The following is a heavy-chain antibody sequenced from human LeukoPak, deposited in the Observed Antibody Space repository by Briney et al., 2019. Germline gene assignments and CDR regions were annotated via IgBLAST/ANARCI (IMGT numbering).Heavy chain of an antibody. V-gene: IGHV2-5*02. CDR1: GFSLSTPGVG. Sequence: ESGPTLVNPTQTLTLTCTFSGFSLSTPGVGVAWIRQPPGKALEWLALIYWDDDKRYSPSLKSRLTITKDTSKNQVVLTMTNMDPVDTATYYCARAYYDSSGFYDYYFDCWGQGTLVTVSS. J-gene: IGHJ4*02. D-gene: IGHD3-22*01. CDR2: IYWDDDK. CDR3: ARAYYDSSGFYDYYFDC.